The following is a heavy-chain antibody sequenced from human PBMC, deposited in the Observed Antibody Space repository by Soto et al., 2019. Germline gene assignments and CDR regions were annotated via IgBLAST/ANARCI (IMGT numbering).Heavy chain of an antibody. J-gene: IGHJ4*02. CDR2: ISYDGSNK. Sequence: QVQLVESGGGVVQPGRSLRLSCAASGFTFSSYAMHWVRQAPGKGLEWVAVISYDGSNKYYADYVKGRFTISRDNSKNTLDLQMNGLRAEETAVYYCASGGLGYCSSTSCAVDYWGQGTLVTVSS. CDR1: GFTFSSYA. CDR3: ASGGLGYCSSTSCAVDY. V-gene: IGHV3-30-3*01. D-gene: IGHD2-2*01.